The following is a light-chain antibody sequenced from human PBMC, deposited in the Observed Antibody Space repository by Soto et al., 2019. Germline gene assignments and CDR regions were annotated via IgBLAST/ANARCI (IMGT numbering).Light chain of an antibody. CDR2: DAS. V-gene: IGKV3-11*01. CDR1: QSVSSY. J-gene: IGKJ5*01. Sequence: EIVLTQSPATLSLSPGERATLSCRASQSVSSYLAWFQQKPGQAPRLLMYDASNRATGIPARFSGSGSGTDFTLTISSLEPEDFVIYYCRQSASWPVTFVQGTRLEIK. CDR3: RQSASWPVT.